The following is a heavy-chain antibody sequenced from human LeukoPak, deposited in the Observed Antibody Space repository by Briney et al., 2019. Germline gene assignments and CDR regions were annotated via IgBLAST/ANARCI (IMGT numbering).Heavy chain of an antibody. D-gene: IGHD3-22*01. CDR1: GFTFSSYA. CDR3: ARNEWKYYYDSSGYHPLGGY. Sequence: GGSLRLSCAASGFTFSSYAISWVRQAPGQGLEWMGGIIPIFGTANYAQKFQGRVTITADESTSTAYMELSSLRSEDTAVYYCARNEWKYYYDSSGYHPLGGYWGQGTLVTVSS. J-gene: IGHJ4*02. V-gene: IGHV1-69*01. CDR2: IIPIFGTA.